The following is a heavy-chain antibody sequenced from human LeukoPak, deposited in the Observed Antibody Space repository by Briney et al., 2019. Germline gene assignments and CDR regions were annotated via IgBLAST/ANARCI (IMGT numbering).Heavy chain of an antibody. CDR2: INAGNGNT. J-gene: IGHJ4*02. Sequence: ASVKVSCKASGYTFTSYAMHWVRQAPGQRLEWMGWINAGNGNTKYSQKFQGRVTITRDTSASTAYMELSSLRSEDTAVYYCARDLRIVATPFAYWGQGTLVTVSS. CDR3: ARDLRIVATPFAY. V-gene: IGHV1-3*01. CDR1: GYTFTSYA. D-gene: IGHD5-12*01.